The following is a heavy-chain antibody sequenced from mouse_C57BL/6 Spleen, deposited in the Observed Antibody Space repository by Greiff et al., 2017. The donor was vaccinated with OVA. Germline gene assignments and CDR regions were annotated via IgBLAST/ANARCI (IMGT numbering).Heavy chain of an antibody. CDR3: ARRPYGSSYDYYAMDY. CDR2: ISSGSSTI. V-gene: IGHV5-17*01. D-gene: IGHD1-1*01. Sequence: EVQGVESGGGLVKPGGSLKLSCAASGFTFSDYGMHWVRQAPEKGLEWVAYISSGSSTIYYADTVKGRFTISRDNAKNTLFLQMTSLRSEDTAMYYCARRPYGSSYDYYAMDYWGQGTSVTVSS. CDR1: GFTFSDYG. J-gene: IGHJ4*01.